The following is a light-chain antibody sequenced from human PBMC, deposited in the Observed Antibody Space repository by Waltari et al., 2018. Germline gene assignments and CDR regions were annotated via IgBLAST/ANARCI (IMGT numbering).Light chain of an antibody. Sequence: QSALTQPASVSGSPGQSITISCTGTSSDIGSYKYVSWYQQHPGKAPKVLIFDVSNRPSEVSDRFSGSKSGNMASLTISGLQAEDEADYYCTSWTGSNAYAFGTGTKVTVL. CDR3: TSWTGSNAYA. J-gene: IGLJ1*01. CDR2: DVS. V-gene: IGLV2-14*03. CDR1: SSDIGSYKY.